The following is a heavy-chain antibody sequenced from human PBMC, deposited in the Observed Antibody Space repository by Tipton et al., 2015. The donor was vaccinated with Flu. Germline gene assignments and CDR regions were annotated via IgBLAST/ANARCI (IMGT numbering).Heavy chain of an antibody. CDR3: VRVPLANSIFPYFDN. CDR2: ISSRSSYT. CDR1: GFTFSDYY. V-gene: IGHV3-11*06. D-gene: IGHD3-3*02. Sequence: GSLRLSCAASGFTFSDYYMSRVRQAPGKGLEWISHISSRSSYTEYADSVMGRFTISRDNAKDSLYLQMDSLRAEDTAVYYCVRVPLANSIFPYFDNRGQGARVTVST. J-gene: IGHJ4*02.